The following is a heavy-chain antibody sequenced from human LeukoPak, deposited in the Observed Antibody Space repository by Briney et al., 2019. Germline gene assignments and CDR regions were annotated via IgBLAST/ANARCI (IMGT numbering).Heavy chain of an antibody. CDR1: GFTFSSYA. J-gene: IGHJ4*02. CDR3: ARDYESGNAYYFDY. D-gene: IGHD3-16*01. V-gene: IGHV3-30-3*01. CDR2: ISYDGSNK. Sequence: GSLRLSCAASGFTFSSYAMHWVRQAPGKGLEWVAVISYDGSNKYYADSVKGRFTISRDNSKNTLYLQMNSLRAEDTAVYYCARDYESGNAYYFDYWGQRTLVTVSS.